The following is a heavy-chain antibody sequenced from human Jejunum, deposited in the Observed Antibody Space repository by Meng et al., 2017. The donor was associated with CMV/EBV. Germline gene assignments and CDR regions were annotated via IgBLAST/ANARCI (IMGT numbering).Heavy chain of an antibody. D-gene: IGHD2-8*02. CDR2: IYYSGST. J-gene: IGHJ6*02. V-gene: IGHV4-59*01. CDR1: IGSISPYY. Sequence: TCTVSIGSISPYYWSWIRQPPGKGLEWIGYIYYSGSTNYNPSLKSRVTISVDTSKNHFSLKLSSVTAADTAVYYCARRLPRWGTDVWGQGTTVTVSS. CDR3: ARRLPRWGTDV.